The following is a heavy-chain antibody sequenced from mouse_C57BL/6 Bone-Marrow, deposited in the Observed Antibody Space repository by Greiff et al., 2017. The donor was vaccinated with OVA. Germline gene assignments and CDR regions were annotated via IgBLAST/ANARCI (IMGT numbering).Heavy chain of an antibody. CDR3: AIGGYYARYAMDY. Sequence: QVQLKESGPELVRPGASVKISCKAPGYTFTSHWMPWVRQRPGQGLEWIGAIFPGSGSTYYNEKVKGKATLTVDTSSSTAYMQLSSLTSEDSAYYCCAIGGYYARYAMDYWGQGTSVTVSS. J-gene: IGHJ4*01. CDR1: GYTFTSHW. V-gene: IGHV1-56*01. CDR2: IFPGSGST. D-gene: IGHD1-1*01.